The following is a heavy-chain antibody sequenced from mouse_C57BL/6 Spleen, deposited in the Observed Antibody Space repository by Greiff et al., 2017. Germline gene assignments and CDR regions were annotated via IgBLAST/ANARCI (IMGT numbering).Heavy chain of an antibody. Sequence: VQGVESGAELVRPGASVKLSCKASGYTFTDYYINWVKQRPGQGLEWIARIYPGSGNTYYNEKFKGKATLTAEKSSSTAYMQLSSLTSEDSAVYFCARGARDYFDYWGQGTTLTVSS. V-gene: IGHV1-76*01. CDR3: ARGARDYFDY. CDR2: IYPGSGNT. J-gene: IGHJ2*01. CDR1: GYTFTDYY.